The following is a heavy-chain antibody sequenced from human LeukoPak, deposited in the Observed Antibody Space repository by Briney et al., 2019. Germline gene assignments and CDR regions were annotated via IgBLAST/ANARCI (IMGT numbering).Heavy chain of an antibody. CDR1: GYTFTSYG. CDR3: AITDSSSWSFDY. D-gene: IGHD6-13*01. V-gene: IGHV1-18*01. CDR2: ISAYNGNT. Sequence: ASVKVSCKTSGYTFTSYGISWVRQAPGQGLEWMGWISAYNGNTNYAQKLQGRVTMTTDTSTSTAYMELRSLRSDDTAVYYCAITDSSSWSFDYWGQGTLVTVSS. J-gene: IGHJ4*02.